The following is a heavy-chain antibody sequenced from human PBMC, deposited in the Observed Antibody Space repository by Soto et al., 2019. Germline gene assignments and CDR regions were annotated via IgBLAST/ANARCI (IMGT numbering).Heavy chain of an antibody. CDR3: ARHPKYSSSWSNWFDP. CDR1: GGSISSGGYY. D-gene: IGHD6-13*01. J-gene: IGHJ5*02. V-gene: IGHV4-39*01. CDR2: IYYSGST. Sequence: SETLSLTCTVSGGSISSGGYYWSWIRQHPGKGLEWIGYIYYSGSTYYNPSLKSRVTISVDTSKNQFSLKLSSVTAADTAVYYCARHPKYSSSWSNWFDPWGQGTLVTVSS.